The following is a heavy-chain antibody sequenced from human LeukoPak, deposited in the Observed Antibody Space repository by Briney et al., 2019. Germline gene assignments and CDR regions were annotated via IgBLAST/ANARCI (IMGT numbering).Heavy chain of an antibody. D-gene: IGHD5-18*01. CDR1: GYTFTSYY. Sequence: ASVKVSCKASGYTFTSYYMHWVRQAPGQGLEWMGIINPSGGSTSYAQKFQGRVTMTRDTSTSTVYMELSSLRSEDTAVYYCARDFNGYSYGYSSYCYYYMDVWGKGTTVTVSS. CDR3: ARDFNGYSYGYSSYCYYYMDV. J-gene: IGHJ6*03. CDR2: INPSGGST. V-gene: IGHV1-46*01.